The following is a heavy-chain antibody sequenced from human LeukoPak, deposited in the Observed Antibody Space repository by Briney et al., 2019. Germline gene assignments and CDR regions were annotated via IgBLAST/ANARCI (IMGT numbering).Heavy chain of an antibody. CDR1: GFTFDDYG. V-gene: IGHV3-20*04. J-gene: IGHJ5*02. D-gene: IGHD5-24*01. CDR3: AKDMGRWLQALDR. Sequence: PGGSLRLSCAASGFTFDDYGMSWVRQAPGKGLEWVSGINWNGGSTGYADSVKGRFTISRDNAKNSLYLQMNSLRAEDMALYYCAKDMGRWLQALDRWGQGTLVTVSS. CDR2: INWNGGST.